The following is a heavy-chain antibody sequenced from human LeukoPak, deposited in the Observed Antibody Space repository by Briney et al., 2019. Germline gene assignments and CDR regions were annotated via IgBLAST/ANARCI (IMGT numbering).Heavy chain of an antibody. CDR3: ATTGTTSGY. Sequence: GGSLRLSCAASGFTFSSYAMSWVRQAPGKGLERVAVIWYDGSNKYYADSVKGRFTISRDNSKNSLYLQMNSLRTEDTALYYCATTGTTSGYWGQGTLVTVSS. V-gene: IGHV3-33*03. D-gene: IGHD1-1*01. CDR2: IWYDGSNK. CDR1: GFTFSSYA. J-gene: IGHJ4*02.